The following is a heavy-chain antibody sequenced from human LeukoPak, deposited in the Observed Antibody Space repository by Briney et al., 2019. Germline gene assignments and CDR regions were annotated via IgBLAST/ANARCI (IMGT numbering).Heavy chain of an antibody. CDR3: ARVAAGPFYYYYYMDV. Sequence: ASVKVSCKASGYTFTCYGISWVRQAPGQGLEWMGWISAYNGNTNYAQKLQGRVTMTTDTSTSTAYMELRSLRSDDTAVYYCARVAAGPFYYYYYMDVWGKGTTVAVSS. V-gene: IGHV1-18*01. CDR2: ISAYNGNT. D-gene: IGHD6-6*01. CDR1: GYTFTCYG. J-gene: IGHJ6*03.